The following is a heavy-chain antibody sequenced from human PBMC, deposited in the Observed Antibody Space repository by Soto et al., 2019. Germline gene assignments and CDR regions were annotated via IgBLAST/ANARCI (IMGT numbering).Heavy chain of an antibody. CDR3: ARTLRYFDWRHPWYFDY. Sequence: GESLRISCKGSGYSFTRYWIGWVRQMPGKGLEWMGIIYPGDSDTRYSPSFQGQVTISADKSISTAYLQWSSLKASDTAMYYCARTLRYFDWRHPWYFDYWGQGTLVTVSS. J-gene: IGHJ4*02. CDR1: GYSFTRYW. V-gene: IGHV5-51*01. D-gene: IGHD3-9*01. CDR2: IYPGDSDT.